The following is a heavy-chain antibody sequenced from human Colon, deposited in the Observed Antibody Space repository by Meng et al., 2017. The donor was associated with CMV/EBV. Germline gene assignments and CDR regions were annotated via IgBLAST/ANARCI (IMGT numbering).Heavy chain of an antibody. CDR1: GFTFSNNW. J-gene: IGHJ6*02. V-gene: IGHV3-7*01. CDR3: ATGKAVAGKSYYYYGMDV. D-gene: IGHD6-19*01. CDR2: INPGGGEK. Sequence: GESLKISCAASGFTFSNNWMNWVRQTPGKGLEWVANINPGGGEKYYVDSVKGRFTISRDNSKNSLYLQMNSLRAEDTAVYYCATGKAVAGKSYYYYGMDVWGQGTTVTVSS.